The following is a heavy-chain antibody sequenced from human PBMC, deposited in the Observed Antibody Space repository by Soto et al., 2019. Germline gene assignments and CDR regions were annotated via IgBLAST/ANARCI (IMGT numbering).Heavy chain of an antibody. CDR1: GYTFPSYG. CDR2: ISAYNGNT. D-gene: IGHD4-17*01. J-gene: IGHJ5*02. Sequence: QVQLVQSGAEVKKPGASVKVSCKASGYTFPSYGISWVRPAPGQGLEWMGWISAYNGNTNYAQKLQGRVTMTTDTSTSTAYMELRSLRSDDTAVYYCAREGRNGDYGWWWFDPWGQGTLVTVSS. CDR3: AREGRNGDYGWWWFDP. V-gene: IGHV1-18*01.